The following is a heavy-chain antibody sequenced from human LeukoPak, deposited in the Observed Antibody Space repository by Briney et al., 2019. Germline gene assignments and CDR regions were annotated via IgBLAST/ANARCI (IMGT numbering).Heavy chain of an antibody. CDR3: ARHSVAVASWSTNRDVYC. CDR2: IHYSGNS. V-gene: IGHV4-39*01. CDR1: GGTVTINDNH. J-gene: IGHJ4*02. Sequence: SETLTLSCTASGGTVTINDNHWGWLRQPPGKGLEWIGSIHYSGNSYYNPSLKSRVTMSVDTSRSQFSLKLNSVTAADTAVYYCARHSVAVASWSTNRDVYCRGQGTLVPVSS. D-gene: IGHD2-8*01.